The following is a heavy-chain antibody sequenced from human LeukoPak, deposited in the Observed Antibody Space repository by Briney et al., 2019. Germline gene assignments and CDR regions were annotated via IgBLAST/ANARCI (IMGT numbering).Heavy chain of an antibody. CDR3: ARGGDGYTTYWYFDL. J-gene: IGHJ2*01. V-gene: IGHV3-48*01. D-gene: IGHD5-24*01. CDR1: GFTFSSYS. CDR2: ISSSSSTI. Sequence: GGSLRLSCAASGFTFSSYSMNWVRQAPGKGLEWVSYISSSSSTIYYADSVKGRFTISRDNAKNSLYLQMNSLRAEDTAVYYCARGGDGYTTYWYFDLWGRGTLVTVSS.